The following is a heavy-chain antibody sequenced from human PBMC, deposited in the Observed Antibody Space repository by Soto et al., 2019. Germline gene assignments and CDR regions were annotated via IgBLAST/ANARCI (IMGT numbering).Heavy chain of an antibody. V-gene: IGHV4-31*03. J-gene: IGHJ4*02. D-gene: IGHD3-16*02. CDR2: THYSGTA. Sequence: PSETLSLTCTVSGGSISSGGYYWSWIRQHPGKGLEWIWYTHYSGTAYYNPSLTSRVSISVDTSKNQFSLMLSSVTAADTAVYYCARVYRTGVIGQYFDNWGQGTRVTVSS. CDR1: GGSISSGGYY. CDR3: ARVYRTGVIGQYFDN.